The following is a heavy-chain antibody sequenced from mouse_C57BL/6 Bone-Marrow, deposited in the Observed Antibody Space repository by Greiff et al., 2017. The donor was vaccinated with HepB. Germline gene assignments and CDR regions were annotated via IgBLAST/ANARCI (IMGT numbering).Heavy chain of an antibody. CDR1: GYTFTSYW. J-gene: IGHJ4*01. CDR3: ARIAQATGYNARDY. V-gene: IGHV1-52*01. D-gene: IGHD3-2*02. Sequence: QVQLQQPGAELVRPGSSVKLSCKASGYTFTSYWMHWVKQRPIQGLEWIGNIDPSDSETHYNQKFKDKATLTVDKSSSTAYMQLSSLTSEDSSVYYCARIAQATGYNARDYWGQGTSVTVSS. CDR2: IDPSDSET.